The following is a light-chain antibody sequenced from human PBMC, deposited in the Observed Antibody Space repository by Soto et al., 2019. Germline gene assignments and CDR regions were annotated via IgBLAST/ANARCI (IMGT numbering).Light chain of an antibody. CDR3: ATWDSSLIAGV. J-gene: IGLJ2*01. Sequence: QSVLTQPPSVSAAPGQKVTISCSGSSSNIGNNFVSWYQHLPGTAPKLLIYDNNKRTSGIPDRFSGTKSGTSATLGITGLQTGDEAHYYCATWDSSLIAGVFGGGTKLTVL. CDR2: DNN. CDR1: SSNIGNNF. V-gene: IGLV1-51*01.